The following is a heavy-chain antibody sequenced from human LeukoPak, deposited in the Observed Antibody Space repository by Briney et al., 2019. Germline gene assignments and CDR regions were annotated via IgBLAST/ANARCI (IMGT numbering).Heavy chain of an antibody. D-gene: IGHD2-8*01. J-gene: IGHJ4*02. CDR1: DYTFTNYG. Sequence: GASVKVSCKASDYTFTNYGVSWVRQAPGQGLEWMGWISAYNGKTYYAQKFQGRVTVTTDTSTSTAYRDLRSLRSDDTAVYYCARTNLDCKNGVCYDYWGQGTPVTVSS. CDR2: ISAYNGKT. V-gene: IGHV1-18*01. CDR3: ARTNLDCKNGVCYDY.